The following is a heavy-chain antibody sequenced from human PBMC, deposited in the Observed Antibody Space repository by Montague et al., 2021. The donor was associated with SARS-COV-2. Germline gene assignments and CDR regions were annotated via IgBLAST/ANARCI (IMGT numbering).Heavy chain of an antibody. V-gene: IGHV4-59*08. CDR1: GGSISSYY. Sequence: SETLSLTCTVSGGSISSYYRSWIRQPPGKGLEWIGYIYYSGSTNYNPSLKSRVTISVDTSKNQFSLKLSSVTAADTAAYYCARVEAGAGGGGSCASSWFDPWGQGTLVTVSS. CDR2: IYYSGST. J-gene: IGHJ5*02. CDR3: ARVEAGAGGGGSCASSWFDP. D-gene: IGHD2-15*01.